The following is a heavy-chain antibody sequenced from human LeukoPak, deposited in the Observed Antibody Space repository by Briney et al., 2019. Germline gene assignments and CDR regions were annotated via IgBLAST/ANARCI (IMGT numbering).Heavy chain of an antibody. CDR3: ARDGSSGWYKSAYFDY. Sequence: GGSLRLSCAASGFPLSSYAMHWVRQAPGKGLEWVAVISYDGSNKYYADSVKGRFTISRDNSKNTLYLQMNSLRAEDTAVYYCARDGSSGWYKSAYFDYWGQGTLVTVSS. CDR1: GFPLSSYA. D-gene: IGHD6-19*01. V-gene: IGHV3-30-3*01. J-gene: IGHJ4*02. CDR2: ISYDGSNK.